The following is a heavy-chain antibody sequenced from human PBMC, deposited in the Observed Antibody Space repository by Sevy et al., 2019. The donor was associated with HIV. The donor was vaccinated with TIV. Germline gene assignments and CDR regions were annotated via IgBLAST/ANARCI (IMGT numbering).Heavy chain of an antibody. Sequence: GGSLRLSCAASGFTFSSYAMSWVRQAPGKGLEWVSAISGSGGSTYYADSVKGRFTISRDNSKNTLYLQMNSLRAEDTAVYYCAKDDPHRYYYDSSGYWQIDHWGQGTLVTVSS. V-gene: IGHV3-23*01. CDR1: GFTFSSYA. CDR3: AKDDPHRYYYDSSGYWQIDH. J-gene: IGHJ4*02. D-gene: IGHD3-22*01. CDR2: ISGSGGST.